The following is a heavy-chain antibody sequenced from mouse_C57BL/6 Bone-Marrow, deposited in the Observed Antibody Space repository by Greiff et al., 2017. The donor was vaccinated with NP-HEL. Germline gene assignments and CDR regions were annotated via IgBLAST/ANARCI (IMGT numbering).Heavy chain of an antibody. CDR1: GYTFTDYY. CDR2: IYPGSGNT. V-gene: IGHV1-76*01. Sequence: QVQLQQSGAELVRPGASVKLSCKASGYTFTDYYINWVKQRPGQGLEWIARIYPGSGNTYYNEKFKGKATLTAEKSSSTAYMQLSSLTSEDSAVYFCARGVAEDYFDYWGQGTTLTVSS. D-gene: IGHD1-1*01. J-gene: IGHJ2*01. CDR3: ARGVAEDYFDY.